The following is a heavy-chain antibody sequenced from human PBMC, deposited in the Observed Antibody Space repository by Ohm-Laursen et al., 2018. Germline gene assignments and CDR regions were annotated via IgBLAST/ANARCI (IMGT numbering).Heavy chain of an antibody. V-gene: IGHV4-4*07. CDR2: INISGT. CDR3: AGRGY. D-gene: IGHD1-26*01. Sequence: SQTLSLTCTISGGAISSYYWSWIRQPAGKGLEWIGRINISGTNYNPSLKSQVTMSVDTSKNQFSLNLGSVTAADTAVYYCAGRGYWGQGTLVTVSS. J-gene: IGHJ4*02. CDR1: GGAISSYY.